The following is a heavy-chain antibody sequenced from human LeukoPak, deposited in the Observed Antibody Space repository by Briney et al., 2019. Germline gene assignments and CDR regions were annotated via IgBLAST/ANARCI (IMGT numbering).Heavy chain of an antibody. J-gene: IGHJ2*01. D-gene: IGHD2-2*01. CDR1: GGSISSGGYY. V-gene: IGHV4-31*03. CDR3: ARAPSRDIVVVPAAKIPGWYFDL. CDR2: IHYSGST. Sequence: SETLSLTCTVSGGSISSGGYYWSWIRQHPGKGLEWIGYIHYSGSTYYNPSLKSRVTISVDTSKNQFSLKLSSVTAADTAVYYCARAPSRDIVVVPAAKIPGWYFDLWGRGTLVTVSS.